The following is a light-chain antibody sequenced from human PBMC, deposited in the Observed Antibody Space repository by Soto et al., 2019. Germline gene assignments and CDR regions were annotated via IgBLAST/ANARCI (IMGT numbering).Light chain of an antibody. J-gene: IGKJ2*01. CDR1: PSLTNSY. V-gene: IGKV3-20*01. CDR3: QQYGRSLYT. Sequence: EIMLTQSPGTLSLSPGERATLSCRASPSLTNSYLAWYQQKPGQSPRLLIYGASIRATGIPDRFSGSGSGTDFTLTISRLEPEDFAVYYCQQYGRSLYTFGQGTKLEIK. CDR2: GAS.